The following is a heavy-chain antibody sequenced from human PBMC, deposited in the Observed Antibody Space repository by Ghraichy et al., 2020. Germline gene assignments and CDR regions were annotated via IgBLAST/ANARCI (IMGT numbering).Heavy chain of an antibody. Sequence: ASVKVSCKASGYTFSKYAIDWVRQAPGQGPEWVGCINPQTGNPKYAQGFTGRFVFPLDTSVSTAYLQITSLKAEDTAIYFCARDRGDYGEDDDDLDYWGQGTLVTVSS. D-gene: IGHD4-17*01. J-gene: IGHJ4*02. CDR2: INPQTGNP. CDR3: ARDRGDYGEDDDDLDY. CDR1: GYTFSKYA. V-gene: IGHV7-4-1*02.